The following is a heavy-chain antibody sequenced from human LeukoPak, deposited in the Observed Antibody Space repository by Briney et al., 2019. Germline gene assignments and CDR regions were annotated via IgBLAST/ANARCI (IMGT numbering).Heavy chain of an antibody. V-gene: IGHV3-66*02. CDR2: VYSAGAT. CDR1: GFSVSSYG. Sequence: GGSLRLSCVASGFSVSSYGMSWVRQAPGKASEWVSLVYSAGATHYADSVQGRFIISRGNSKNTLYLQMNNLRVEDTAVYHCVRDRAEGRAWVEFDPWGQGTVVTVSS. CDR3: VRDRAEGRAWVEFDP. J-gene: IGHJ5*02.